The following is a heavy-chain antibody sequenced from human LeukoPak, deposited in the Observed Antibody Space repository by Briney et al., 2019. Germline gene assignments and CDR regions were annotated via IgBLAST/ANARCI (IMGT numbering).Heavy chain of an antibody. J-gene: IGHJ4*02. Sequence: GGSLRLSCAASGFTFSNYGMHWVRQAPGKGLEWVAFIRYDGSNKYYADSVKGRFTISRDNSKNTLYLQMNSLRAEDTAVYYCAKTGLLRVRGVIPRFDYWGQGTLVTVSS. D-gene: IGHD3-10*01. CDR3: AKTGLLRVRGVIPRFDY. CDR2: IRYDGSNK. CDR1: GFTFSNYG. V-gene: IGHV3-30*02.